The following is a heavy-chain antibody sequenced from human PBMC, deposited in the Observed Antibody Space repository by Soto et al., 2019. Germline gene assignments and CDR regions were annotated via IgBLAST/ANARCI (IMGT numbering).Heavy chain of an antibody. J-gene: IGHJ6*02. CDR2: ISASGNRT. V-gene: IGHV3-23*01. CDR1: GFTLSSYA. Sequence: EVQLLESGGGLVQPGGSLRLSCAASGFTLSSYAMSWVRQAPGKGLEWVSAISASGNRTFHADSVKGRFTISRDNSKNALYLQMNSLRVEDTAVYYCAKEVTSGSYSHYYYGLDVWGQGTTVTVSS. D-gene: IGHD1-26*01. CDR3: AKEVTSGSYSHYYYGLDV.